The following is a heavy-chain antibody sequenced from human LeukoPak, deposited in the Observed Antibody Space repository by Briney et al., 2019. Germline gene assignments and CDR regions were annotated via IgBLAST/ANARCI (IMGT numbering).Heavy chain of an antibody. CDR1: GASISSGNDY. CDR3: ARMYIKWGRYLQH. J-gene: IGHJ1*01. D-gene: IGHD1-26*01. CDR2: ISTSGST. V-gene: IGHV4-61*02. Sequence: SETLSLTCTVSGASISSGNDYWSWIRQPAGKGLEWIGRISTSGSTNYNPSLKSRVTMSVDTSKNQFSLMLSSVTAADTAVYYCARMYIKWGRYLQHWGQGTLVTVSS.